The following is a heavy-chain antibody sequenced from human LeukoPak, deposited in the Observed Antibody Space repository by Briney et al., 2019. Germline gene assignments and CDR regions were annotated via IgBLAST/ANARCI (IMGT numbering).Heavy chain of an antibody. Sequence: GRSLRLSCAASGFTFDDYAMHWVRQAPGKGLEWVSGISWNSGSIGYADSVKGRFTISRDNAKNSLYLQMNSLRAEDMALYYCAKAYYYDSSGYYSDAFDIWGQGTMVTVSS. V-gene: IGHV3-9*03. CDR2: ISWNSGSI. D-gene: IGHD3-22*01. CDR3: AKAYYYDSSGYYSDAFDI. J-gene: IGHJ3*02. CDR1: GFTFDDYA.